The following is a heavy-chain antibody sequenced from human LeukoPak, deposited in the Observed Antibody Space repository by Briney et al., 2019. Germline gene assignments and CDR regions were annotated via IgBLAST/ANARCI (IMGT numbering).Heavy chain of an antibody. CDR2: INPNSGGT. CDR1: GYTFTGYY. CDR3: ARDLEVPAAPFDP. J-gene: IGHJ5*02. D-gene: IGHD2-2*01. Sequence: GASVKVSCKASGYTFTGYYMHWVRQAPGQGLEWMGWINPNSGGTNYAQKFQGRVTMTRDTSISTAYMELSRLRSDDTAVYYCARDLEVPAAPFDPWGQGTLVTVST. V-gene: IGHV1-2*02.